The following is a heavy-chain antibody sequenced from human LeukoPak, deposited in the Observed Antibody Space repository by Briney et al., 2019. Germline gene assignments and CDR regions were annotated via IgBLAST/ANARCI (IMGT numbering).Heavy chain of an antibody. Sequence: SETLSLTCTVSGGSISSYYWSWIRQPPGKGLEWIGYIYYSGSTNYNPSLKSRVTISVDTSKNQFSLKLSSVTAADTAVYYCARHGPHHPGIAVAEVNAFDIWGQGTMVTVSS. D-gene: IGHD6-19*01. CDR3: ARHGPHHPGIAVAEVNAFDI. J-gene: IGHJ3*02. V-gene: IGHV4-59*08. CDR1: GGSISSYY. CDR2: IYYSGST.